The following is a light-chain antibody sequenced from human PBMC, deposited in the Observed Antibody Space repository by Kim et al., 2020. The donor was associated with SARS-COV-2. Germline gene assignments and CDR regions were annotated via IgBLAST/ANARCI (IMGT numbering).Light chain of an antibody. CDR3: NSRDSSGNLDVV. J-gene: IGLJ2*01. Sequence: AKQARTPSKGDNLRNFYPSWYRQKPEQAPVLVMYGKNNRPSGIPDRFSGSRSGNTASLTITGAQAEDEDDYYCNSRDSSGNLDVVFGGGTQLTVL. CDR1: NLRNFY. CDR2: GKN. V-gene: IGLV3-19*01.